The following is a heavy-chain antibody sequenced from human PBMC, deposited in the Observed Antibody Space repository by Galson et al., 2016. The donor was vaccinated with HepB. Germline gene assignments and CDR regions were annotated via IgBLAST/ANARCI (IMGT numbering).Heavy chain of an antibody. CDR2: IYYSGST. J-gene: IGHJ6*03. CDR3: ASVVINRGYYYMDG. V-gene: IGHV4-31*03. D-gene: IGHD3-22*01. CDR1: GDSISRGDYY. Sequence: TLSLTCSVSGDSISRGDYYWSWIHQHPGKGLEWIGHIYYSGSTDYNPSLKSRVTISIDTSKNQFSLKLSSVTAADTAVYYCASVVINRGYYYMDGWGKGTTVTVSS.